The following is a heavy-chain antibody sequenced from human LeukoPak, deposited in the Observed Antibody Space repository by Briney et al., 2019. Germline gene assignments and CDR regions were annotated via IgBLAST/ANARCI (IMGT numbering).Heavy chain of an antibody. J-gene: IGHJ4*02. CDR2: SSSSGSTI. CDR3: ARRRDFIDY. CDR1: GFTLSDYY. Sequence: GGSLRLSCAASGFTLSDYYMSWIRQAPGKGLEWVSYSSSSGSTIYYADSVKGRFAISRDNAKNSLYLQMNSLRAEDTAVYYYARRRDFIDYWGQGTLVTVSS. D-gene: IGHD3/OR15-3a*01. V-gene: IGHV3-11*01.